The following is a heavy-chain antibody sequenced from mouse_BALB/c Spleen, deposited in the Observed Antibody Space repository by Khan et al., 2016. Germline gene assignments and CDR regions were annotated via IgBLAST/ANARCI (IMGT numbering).Heavy chain of an antibody. V-gene: IGHV9-3*02. Sequence: QIQLVQSGPELKKPGETVKISCKASGYTFTNYGMNWVKQAPGKGLKWMGWINSNTGEPTYAEEFKGRFAFSLATSASTAYLQINNLKNEDTATXFCARTGDYPYYAMDYWGQGTSVTVSS. J-gene: IGHJ4*01. CDR2: INSNTGEP. CDR3: ARTGDYPYYAMDY. D-gene: IGHD2-13*01. CDR1: GYTFTNYG.